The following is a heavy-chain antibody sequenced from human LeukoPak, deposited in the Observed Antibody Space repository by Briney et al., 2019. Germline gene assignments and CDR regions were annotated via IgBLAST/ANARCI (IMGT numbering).Heavy chain of an antibody. D-gene: IGHD3-10*02. CDR1: GFTFSSYG. CDR3: AELGITMIGGV. V-gene: IGHV3-23*01. Sequence: GGTLRLSCAASGFTFSSYGMSWVRQAPGKGLEWVSAISSSGGTIYYADSVKGRFTISRDNAKNSLYLQMNSLRAEDTAVYYCAELGITMIGGVWGKGTTVTISS. CDR2: ISSSGGTI. J-gene: IGHJ6*04.